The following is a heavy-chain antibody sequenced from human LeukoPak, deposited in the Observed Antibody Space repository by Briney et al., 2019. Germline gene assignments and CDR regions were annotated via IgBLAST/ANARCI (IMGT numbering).Heavy chain of an antibody. Sequence: ASVKVSCKASGYTFTGYYMHWVRQAPGQGLEWMGWINPNSGGTNYAQKFQGWVTMTRDTSISTAYMELSRLRSDDTAVYYCARYCSGGNCYSRYYDYGMDVWGQGTTVTVSS. V-gene: IGHV1-2*04. CDR1: GYTFTGYY. CDR2: INPNSGGT. D-gene: IGHD2-15*01. CDR3: ARYCSGGNCYSRYYDYGMDV. J-gene: IGHJ6*02.